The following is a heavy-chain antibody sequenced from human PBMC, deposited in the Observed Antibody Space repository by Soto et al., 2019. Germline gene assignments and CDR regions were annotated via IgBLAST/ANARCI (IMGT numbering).Heavy chain of an antibody. V-gene: IGHV4-38-2*02. Sequence: SETLSLTCNVSGFAISRGYYGSCVRQPPGKGLEWIGSIYPSVSSYHNPSLESRLTLSIDTSKNRFTLKLASVTAADTALYYCAREKVGTTFFDNWGQGTQVTVSS. CDR1: GFAISRGYY. D-gene: IGHD1-1*01. CDR3: AREKVGTTFFDN. CDR2: IYPSVSS. J-gene: IGHJ4*02.